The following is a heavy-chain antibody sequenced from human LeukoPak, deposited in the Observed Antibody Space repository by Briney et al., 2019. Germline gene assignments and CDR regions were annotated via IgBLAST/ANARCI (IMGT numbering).Heavy chain of an antibody. J-gene: IGHJ6*02. Sequence: PSETLSLTCTVSGGSINYYWSWIRQSPGKGLEWIGYITSSGYTNYNPSLRSRVTISLDTSKMQFSLRLSSVTAADTAVYFCARDFGYSTAGDHYYGMDVWGQGTTVSVSS. CDR3: ARDFGYSTAGDHYYGMDV. CDR1: GGSINYY. CDR2: ITSSGYT. D-gene: IGHD5-12*01. V-gene: IGHV4-59*01.